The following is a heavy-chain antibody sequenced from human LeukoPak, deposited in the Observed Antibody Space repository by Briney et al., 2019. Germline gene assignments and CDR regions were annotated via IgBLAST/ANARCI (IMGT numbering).Heavy chain of an antibody. CDR2: ISYDGSKK. V-gene: IGHV3-30*18. CDR3: AKDLRSGWSPDGMDV. CDR1: GFTFSSYG. Sequence: PGRSLRLSCAASGFTFSSYGMHWVRQAPGKGLEWVAVISYDGSKKYYADSVKGRFTISRDNSKNTLYLQMNSLRAEDTAVYYCAKDLRSGWSPDGMDVWGQGTTVTVSS. J-gene: IGHJ6*02. D-gene: IGHD6-19*01.